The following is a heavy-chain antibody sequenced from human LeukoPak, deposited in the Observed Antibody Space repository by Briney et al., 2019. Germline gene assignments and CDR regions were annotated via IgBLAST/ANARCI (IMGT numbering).Heavy chain of an antibody. CDR1: GFTFSSHK. CDR3: AKEATFGDHYFDY. CDR2: IWQDGSVT. J-gene: IGHJ4*02. Sequence: PGGSLRLSCAASGFTFSSHKMSWVRQAPGKGLEWVSNIWQDGSVTHYVDSVKGRFTISGDDAKNSLYLHVNSLRAEDTAVYYCAKEATFGDHYFDYWGQGALVTVSS. D-gene: IGHD3-3*01. V-gene: IGHV3-7*01.